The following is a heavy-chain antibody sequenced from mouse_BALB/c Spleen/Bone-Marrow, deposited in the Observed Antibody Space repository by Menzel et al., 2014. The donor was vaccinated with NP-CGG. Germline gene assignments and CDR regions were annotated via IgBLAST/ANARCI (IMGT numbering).Heavy chain of an antibody. V-gene: IGHV1S130*01. CDR1: GYTFTSTW. D-gene: IGHD2-3*01. Sequence: QVQLQQSGSVLVRPGDSVKLSCKASGYTFTSTWIHWAKQRPGQGLEWIGEIHPNSGNTKYNEKLKGKATLTADTSSXTAYVDLSSLTSEDSAVYYCTRDGVGGAIDYWGQGTSVTVSA. CDR3: TRDGVGGAIDY. CDR2: IHPNSGNT. J-gene: IGHJ4*01.